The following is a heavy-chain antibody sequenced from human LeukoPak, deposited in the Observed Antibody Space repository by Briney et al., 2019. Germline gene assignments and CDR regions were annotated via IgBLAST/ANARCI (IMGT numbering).Heavy chain of an antibody. CDR1: GYTFAGYY. Sequence: ASVKVSCKASGYTFAGYYMHWVRQAPGQGLEWMGWINPNSGGTNYAQKFQGRVTMTRDTSIYTVYMELSWLRSDDTAMYYCAREEQLALTLYYWGQGTLVTVSS. V-gene: IGHV1-2*02. CDR2: INPNSGGT. CDR3: AREEQLALTLYY. D-gene: IGHD6-13*01. J-gene: IGHJ4*02.